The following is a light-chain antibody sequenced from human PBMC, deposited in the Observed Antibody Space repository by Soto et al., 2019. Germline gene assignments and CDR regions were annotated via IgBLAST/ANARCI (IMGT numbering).Light chain of an antibody. CDR3: QSYDSSLSAPV. CDR2: EVS. CDR1: SSDVGGYNY. J-gene: IGLJ1*01. V-gene: IGLV2-8*01. Sequence: QSALTQPPSASGSPGQSVTISCTGTSSDVGGYNYVSWYQQHPGKAPKLMISEVSKRPSGVPDRFSGSKSGNTASLTVSGLQAEDEADYYCQSYDSSLSAPVFGTGTKLTVL.